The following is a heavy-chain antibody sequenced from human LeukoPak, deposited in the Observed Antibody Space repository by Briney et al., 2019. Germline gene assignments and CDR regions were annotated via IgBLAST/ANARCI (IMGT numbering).Heavy chain of an antibody. D-gene: IGHD6-6*01. V-gene: IGHV1-46*01. CDR2: INPSGGST. Sequence: ASVKVSCKASGYTFTSYYMHWVRQAPGQGLEWMGIINPSGGSTSYAQKFQGRVTMTRDTSTSTVYMELSSLRSEDTAVYYCARDVYLVPYYYYMDVWGKGTTVTVSS. J-gene: IGHJ6*03. CDR1: GYTFTSYY. CDR3: ARDVYLVPYYYYMDV.